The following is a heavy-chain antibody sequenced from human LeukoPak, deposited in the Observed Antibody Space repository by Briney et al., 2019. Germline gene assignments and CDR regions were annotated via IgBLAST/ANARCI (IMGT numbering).Heavy chain of an antibody. J-gene: IGHJ3*02. CDR2: IYYSGSN. Sequence: SETLSLTCTVSGGSISSYYWSWIRQPPGKGLEWIGYIYYSGSNNYNPSLKSRVTISVDTSKNQFSLKLSSVTAADTAVYYCAREDSSDAFDIWGQGTMVTVSS. CDR1: GGSISSYY. D-gene: IGHD6-6*01. CDR3: AREDSSDAFDI. V-gene: IGHV4-59*08.